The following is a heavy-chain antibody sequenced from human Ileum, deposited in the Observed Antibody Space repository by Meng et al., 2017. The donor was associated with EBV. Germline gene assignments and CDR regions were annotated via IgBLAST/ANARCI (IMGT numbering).Heavy chain of an antibody. V-gene: IGHV4-39*01. J-gene: IGHJ4*02. D-gene: IGHD1-14*01. Sequence: QPTPQGSAPGLVKPAGTLSLTCTVSGGSISSSSYSWAWIRQPPGEGLEWIGSVVYSGTTYYTSSLKSRVSISVDTSKNQFSLKLSSVTAADTAVYYCARHHHSPTFDYWGQGTLVTVSS. CDR1: GGSISSSSYS. CDR3: ARHHHSPTFDY. CDR2: VVYSGTT.